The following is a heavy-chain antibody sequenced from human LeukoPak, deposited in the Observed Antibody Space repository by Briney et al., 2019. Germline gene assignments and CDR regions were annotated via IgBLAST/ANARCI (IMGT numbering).Heavy chain of an antibody. Sequence: PGGSLRLSCASSGFTFSTYEMNCVRQAPGKGLEWVSYISGSGSTIYYADSVKGRFTISRDNASNSLYLQMNSLRAEDTAVYYCVSSRWLQLGYFYCWGQGILVTVSS. CDR2: ISGSGSTI. V-gene: IGHV3-48*03. J-gene: IGHJ4*02. CDR1: GFTFSTYE. D-gene: IGHD5-24*01. CDR3: VSSRWLQLGYFYC.